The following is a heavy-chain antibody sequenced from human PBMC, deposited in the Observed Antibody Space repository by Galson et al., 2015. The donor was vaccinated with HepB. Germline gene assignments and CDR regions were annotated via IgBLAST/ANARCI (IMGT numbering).Heavy chain of an antibody. CDR3: ARCYYDSSGYPGLPFDY. CDR2: INHSGST. D-gene: IGHD3-22*01. J-gene: IGHJ4*02. CDR1: GGSFSGYY. V-gene: IGHV4-34*01. Sequence: ETLSLTCAVYGGSFSGYYWSWIRQPPGKGLEWIGEINHSGSTNYNPSLKSRVTISVDTSKNQFSLKPSSVTAADTAVYYCARCYYDSSGYPGLPFDYWGQGTLVTVSS.